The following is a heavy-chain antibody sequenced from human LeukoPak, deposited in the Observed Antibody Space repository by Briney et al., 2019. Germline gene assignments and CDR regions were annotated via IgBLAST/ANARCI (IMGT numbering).Heavy chain of an antibody. V-gene: IGHV3-21*01. J-gene: IGHJ4*02. CDR1: KFNFSNYG. CDR2: ISSSSSYI. CDR3: ASAVDIVATIVSRFDY. D-gene: IGHD5-12*01. Sequence: GGSLRLSCTASKFNFSNYGMNWVRQAPGKGLEWVSSISSSSSYIYYADSVKGRFTISRDNAKNSLYLQMNSLRAEDTAVYYCASAVDIVATIVSRFDYWGQGTLVTVSS.